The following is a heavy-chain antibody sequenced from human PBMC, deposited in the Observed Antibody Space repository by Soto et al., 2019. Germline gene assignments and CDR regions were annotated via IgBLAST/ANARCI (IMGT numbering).Heavy chain of an antibody. CDR3: AGSYFGSGSSYNDPLVDY. V-gene: IGHV3-15*01. Sequence: EVQLVESGGGLVKPGGSLRLSCAASGFTFSNAWMSWVRQASGKGLEWVGRIKSKTDGGTTDYAAPVKGRFTISRDDSKNMLCPQMNSLKTQDTAVYYCAGSYFGSGSSYNDPLVDYWGQGTLVTVSS. D-gene: IGHD3-10*01. CDR1: GFTFSNAW. J-gene: IGHJ4*02. CDR2: IKSKTDGGTT.